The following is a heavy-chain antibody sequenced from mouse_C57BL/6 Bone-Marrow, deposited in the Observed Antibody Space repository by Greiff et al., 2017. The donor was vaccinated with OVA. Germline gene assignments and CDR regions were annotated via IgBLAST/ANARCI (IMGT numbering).Heavy chain of an antibody. CDR3: TTGVLLGY. J-gene: IGHJ2*01. CDR2: IDPENGDT. CDR1: GFNIKDDY. Sequence: VQLQQSGAELVRPGASVKLSCTASGFNIKDDYMPWVKQRPEQGLEWIGWIDPENGDTEYASKFQGKATITADTSSNTAYLQLSSLTSEDTAVYYCTTGVLLGYWGQGTTLTVSS. V-gene: IGHV14-4*01. D-gene: IGHD1-1*01.